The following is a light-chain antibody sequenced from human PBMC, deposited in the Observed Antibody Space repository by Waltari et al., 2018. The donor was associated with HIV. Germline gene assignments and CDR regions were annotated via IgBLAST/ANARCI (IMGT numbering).Light chain of an antibody. V-gene: IGKV3-20*01. CDR3: QQYTSSPWT. J-gene: IGKJ1*01. CDR1: QGASSTY. Sequence: EIVLTQSPVTLSLSSGERATLSCRASQGASSTYLAWYQQKPGQAPRILIYVVSIRAIGSPDRFSGSGSGTDFTLTISRLEPEDFAVYYCQQYTSSPWTFGQGTKVEIK. CDR2: VVS.